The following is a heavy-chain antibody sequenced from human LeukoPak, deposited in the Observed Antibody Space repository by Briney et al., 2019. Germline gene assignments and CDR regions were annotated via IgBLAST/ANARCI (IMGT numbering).Heavy chain of an antibody. CDR1: GDSISSYY. CDR3: ARGGSLAYNWIDP. Sequence: SETLSLTCSVSGDSISSYYWNWIRQPAGKGLEWIGRVDTSGRTNYNSSLKSRVTMSLDTSENQFSLRVSSVTAADTAVYYCARGGSLAYNWIDPWGQGILVTVSS. V-gene: IGHV4-4*07. CDR2: VDTSGRT. D-gene: IGHD6-13*01. J-gene: IGHJ5*02.